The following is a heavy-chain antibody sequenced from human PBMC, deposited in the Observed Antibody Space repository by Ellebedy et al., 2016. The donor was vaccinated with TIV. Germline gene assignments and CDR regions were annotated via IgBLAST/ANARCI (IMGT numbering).Heavy chain of an antibody. CDR3: AGGSRLTAGDMDV. V-gene: IGHV4-34*01. Sequence: MPSESLSLTCAFSGESFSGFWSCFLQSPSKGLEWIGEVRHSGGANYNPSLKSRVTISVDTSKKQFSLRLNSVTAADTADYYWAGGSRLTAGDMDVWGQGTAVTVSS. D-gene: IGHD3-16*01. CDR1: GESFSGF. J-gene: IGHJ6*02. CDR2: VRHSGGA.